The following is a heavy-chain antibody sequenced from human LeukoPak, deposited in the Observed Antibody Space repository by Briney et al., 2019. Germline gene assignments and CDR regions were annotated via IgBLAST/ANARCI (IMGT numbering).Heavy chain of an antibody. CDR3: TPEDLRSS. J-gene: IGHJ5*02. Sequence: GSLRLSSAAPRFTSKNARTSSSPQTPGKRVEWVGRSKSKSDGGATDCAAPVKGRVTISRDDSKNTLFLQMNNLKTEDTAVYYCTPEDLRSSWGQGTLVTVSS. V-gene: IGHV3-15*01. CDR1: RFTSKNAR. CDR2: SKSKSDGGAT. D-gene: IGHD5-12*01.